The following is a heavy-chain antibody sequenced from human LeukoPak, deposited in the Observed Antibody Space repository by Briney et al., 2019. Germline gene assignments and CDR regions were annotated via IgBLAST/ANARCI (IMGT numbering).Heavy chain of an antibody. D-gene: IGHD6-19*01. Sequence: GGSLRLSCAASGFAFSSFAMGWVRQSPGKGLEWLSTNGGGNTTFYADSVKGRFTISRDNSKNTLYLHMDSPRPDDTAIYYCTKELHVAVAVADYYYFYMDVWGRGTAVTVSS. CDR1: GFAFSSFA. CDR2: TNGGGNTT. J-gene: IGHJ6*03. CDR3: TKELHVAVAVADYYYFYMDV. V-gene: IGHV3-23*01.